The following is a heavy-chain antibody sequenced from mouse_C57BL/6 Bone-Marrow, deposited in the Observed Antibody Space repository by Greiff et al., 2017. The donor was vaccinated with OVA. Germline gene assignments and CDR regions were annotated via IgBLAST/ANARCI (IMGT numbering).Heavy chain of an antibody. CDR3: ASGSHYDYDGPYFDV. J-gene: IGHJ1*03. Sequence: EVQLVESGPGLVKPSQSLSLTCSVTGYSITSGYYWNWIRQFPGNKLEWMGYISYDGSNNYNPSLKNRISITRDTSKNQFFLKLNSVTTEDTATYYCASGSHYDYDGPYFDVWGTGTTVTVSS. D-gene: IGHD2-4*01. CDR1: GYSITSGYY. V-gene: IGHV3-6*01. CDR2: ISYDGSN.